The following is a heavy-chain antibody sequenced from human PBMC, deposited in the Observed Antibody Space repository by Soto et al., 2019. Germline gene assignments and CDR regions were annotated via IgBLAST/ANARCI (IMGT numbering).Heavy chain of an antibody. D-gene: IGHD2-8*01. CDR2: IFDSGST. CDR1: GGSISSGVHS. V-gene: IGHV4-30-4*01. CDR3: AREIMPLTNDWYFDL. J-gene: IGHJ2*01. Sequence: QVQLQESGPGLVKPSETLSLTCTVSGGSISSGVHSWSWIRQPPGKGLEWIGHIFDSGSTYYNPSLKSRLTISVDTSKNQFSLRLSSVTAADTAVYYCAREIMPLTNDWYFDLWGRGTLVTVSS.